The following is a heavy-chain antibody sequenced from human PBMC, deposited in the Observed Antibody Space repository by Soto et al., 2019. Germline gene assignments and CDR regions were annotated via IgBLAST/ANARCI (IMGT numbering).Heavy chain of an antibody. V-gene: IGHV4-59*13. D-gene: IGHD4-17*01. J-gene: IGHJ4*02. CDR2: IYYRGST. CDR1: GSSISPYY. CDR3: ARVGGYYGDFPNFDY. Sequence: SETLSLTCNVAGSSISPYYWSWIRQPPGRGLEWIGNIYYRGSTTYNPSLKSRVIISVDSSKKQLSLRLNSVTAADTAVYYCARVGGYYGDFPNFDYWGQGTLVTV.